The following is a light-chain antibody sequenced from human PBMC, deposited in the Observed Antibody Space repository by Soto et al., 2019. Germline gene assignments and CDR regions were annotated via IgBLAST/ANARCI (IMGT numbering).Light chain of an antibody. J-gene: IGKJ1*01. V-gene: IGKV1-5*03. CDR2: KAS. CDR3: QHYNSYSEP. Sequence: DIQMTQSPSTLSGSVGDRVTITCRASQTISSWLAWYQQKPGKAHKLLIYKASTLKSGVPSRLSGSGSGTEFTLTTSSLQPDDFATYYCQHYNSYSEPFGQGTKVDIX. CDR1: QTISSW.